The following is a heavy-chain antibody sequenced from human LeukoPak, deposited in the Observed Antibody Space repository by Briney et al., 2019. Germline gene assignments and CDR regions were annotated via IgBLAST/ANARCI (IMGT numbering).Heavy chain of an antibody. CDR1: GGSISSGSYY. CDR3: AIEYSSSSSFDY. V-gene: IGHV4-61*02. CDR2: IYTSGST. D-gene: IGHD6-6*01. J-gene: IGHJ4*02. Sequence: SQTLSLTCTVSGGSISSGSYYWSWIRQPAGKGLEWIGRIYTSGSTNYNPSLKSRVTISVDTSKNQFSLKLSSVTAADTAVYYCAIEYSSSSSFDYWGQGTLVTVSS.